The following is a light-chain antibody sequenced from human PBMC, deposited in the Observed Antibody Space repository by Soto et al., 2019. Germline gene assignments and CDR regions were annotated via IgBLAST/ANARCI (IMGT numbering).Light chain of an antibody. CDR3: QQYNNRRA. V-gene: IGKV3-15*01. Sequence: EIVLTQSPGTLSLSPGERATLSCRASQSVSSNLAWYQQKPGQAPRLLIYGASTRATGIPARFSGSGSGTEFTLTISSLQSEDFAVYYCQQYNNRRAFGQGTKVDIK. J-gene: IGKJ1*01. CDR1: QSVSSN. CDR2: GAS.